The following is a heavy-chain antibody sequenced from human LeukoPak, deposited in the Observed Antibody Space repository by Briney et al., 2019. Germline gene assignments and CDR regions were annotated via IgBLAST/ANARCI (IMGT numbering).Heavy chain of an antibody. CDR1: GGSISSYY. V-gene: IGHV4-59*01. Sequence: SETLFLTCTVSGGSISSYYWSWIRQPPGKGLEWIGYIYYSGSTNYNPSLKGRVPISVDKSKNQFSLKLSSVTAADTAVYYCARESIAARPGWVYYFDYWGPGTLVTVSS. CDR3: ARESIAARPGWVYYFDY. J-gene: IGHJ4*02. CDR2: IYYSGST. D-gene: IGHD6-6*01.